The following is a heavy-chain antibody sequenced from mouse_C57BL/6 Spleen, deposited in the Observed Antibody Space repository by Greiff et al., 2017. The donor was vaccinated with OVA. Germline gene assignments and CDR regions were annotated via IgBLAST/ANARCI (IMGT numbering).Heavy chain of an antibody. CDR3: ASQGLLYGDY. D-gene: IGHD2-12*01. Sequence: VKLVESGAELVKPGASVKISCKASGYAFSSYWMNWVKQRPGKGLEWIGQIYPGDGDTNYNGKFKGKATLTADKSSSTAYMQLSSLTSEDSAVYFCASQGLLYGDYWGQGTSVTVSS. V-gene: IGHV1-80*01. J-gene: IGHJ4*01. CDR1: GYAFSSYW. CDR2: IYPGDGDT.